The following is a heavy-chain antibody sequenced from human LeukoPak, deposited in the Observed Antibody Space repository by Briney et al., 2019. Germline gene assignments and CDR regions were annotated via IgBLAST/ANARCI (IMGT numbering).Heavy chain of an antibody. V-gene: IGHV1-18*01. D-gene: IGHD2-2*01. CDR2: ISAYNGNT. CDR3: ARQVVPAADFDY. Sequence: ASVKVSCKASGGTFSSYAISWVRQAPGQGLEWMGWISAYNGNTNYAQKLQGRVTMTTDTSTSTAYMELRSLRSDDTAVYYCARQVVPAADFDYWGQGTLVTVSS. CDR1: GGTFSSYA. J-gene: IGHJ4*02.